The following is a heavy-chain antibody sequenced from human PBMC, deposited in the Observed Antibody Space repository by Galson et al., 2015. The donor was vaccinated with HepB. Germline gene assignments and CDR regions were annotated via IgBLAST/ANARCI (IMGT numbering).Heavy chain of an antibody. J-gene: IGHJ4*02. CDR1: GFTFSSYA. D-gene: IGHD6-19*01. CDR2: ISGSGGST. Sequence: SLRLPCAASGFTFSSYAMSWVRQAPGKGLEWVSAISGSGGSTYYADSVKGRFTISRYNSKNTLYLQMNSLSSEDSAVHYRAKDRGSSCWYRYYFDYWGQGTLVTVSS. V-gene: IGHV3-23*01. CDR3: AKDRGSSCWYRYYFDY.